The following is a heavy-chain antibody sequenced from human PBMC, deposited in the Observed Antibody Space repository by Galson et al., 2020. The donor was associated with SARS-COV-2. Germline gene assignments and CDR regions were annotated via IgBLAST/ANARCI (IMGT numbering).Heavy chain of an antibody. CDR3: ARDHYVEVEGY. J-gene: IGHJ4*02. V-gene: IGHV3-30*03. Sequence: SLKISCATSGIVIKYYIMYLVRQAPDKGLEWIALILNIDNNTYYADSVKGRFIIIRDNSKNTLYLQMNSLRNEDTASYYCARDHYVEVEGYWGQVTLVTVSS. CDR2: ILNIDNNT. CDR1: GIVIKYYI. D-gene: IGHD3-16*01.